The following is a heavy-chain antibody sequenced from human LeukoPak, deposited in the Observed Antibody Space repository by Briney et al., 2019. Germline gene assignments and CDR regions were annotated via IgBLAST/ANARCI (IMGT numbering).Heavy chain of an antibody. CDR1: GGSISSYY. V-gene: IGHV4-4*07. J-gene: IGHJ4*02. D-gene: IGHD5-18*01. CDR3: ASRVPRGYSYGSSY. Sequence: PSETLSLTCTVSGGSISSYYWSWIRQPAGKGLEWIGRIYTSGSTNYNPSLKSRVTISVDTSKNQFSLKLSSVTAADTAVYYCASRVPRGYSYGSSYWGQGTLVTVSS. CDR2: IYTSGST.